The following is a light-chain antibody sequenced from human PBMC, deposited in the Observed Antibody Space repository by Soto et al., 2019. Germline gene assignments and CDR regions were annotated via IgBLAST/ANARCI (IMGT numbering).Light chain of an antibody. CDR3: LQDYNHPFT. J-gene: IGKJ3*01. CDR2: AAS. Sequence: AIPMTQSPSSLSASVGDRVIITCRASQAIRTDLGWYQQKPGKAPKLLIYAASTLQRGVPSRFSGSGSGTDFTLTISSLQPDDFATYYCLQDYNHPFTFGPGTKVDIK. V-gene: IGKV1-6*01. CDR1: QAIRTD.